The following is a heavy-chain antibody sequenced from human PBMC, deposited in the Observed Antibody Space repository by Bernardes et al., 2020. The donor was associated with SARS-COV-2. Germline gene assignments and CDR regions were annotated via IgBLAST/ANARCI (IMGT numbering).Heavy chain of an antibody. D-gene: IGHD3-3*01. CDR2: VSWDGSTT. CDR3: ATERQSLTVFGVGHDAFDF. V-gene: IGHV3-43*01. CDR1: GFTFEDYT. Sequence: GGSLRLSRAASGFTFEDYTMHWVRQVPGKGLEWVSLVSWDGSTTNYADSVKGRFIISRDSSRNTVHLQMDSLRKEVTALYYCATERQSLTVFGVGHDAFDFWGQGTMVTVSS. J-gene: IGHJ3*01.